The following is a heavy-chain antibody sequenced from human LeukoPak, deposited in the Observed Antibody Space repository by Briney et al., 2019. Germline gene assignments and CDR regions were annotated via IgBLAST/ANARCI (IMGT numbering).Heavy chain of an antibody. CDR2: MRVDGTDI. V-gene: IGHV3-7*04. D-gene: IGHD6-19*01. Sequence: PGGSLRLSCAASGFTFTNDFMTWVRQAPGKGLEWVANMRVDGTDIHYADSVKGRFTISSDNAGNSLYLQMSTLRADDTAVYYCARGRGWTYDSWGRGTLVTVSS. CDR1: GFTFTNDF. J-gene: IGHJ4*02. CDR3: ARGRGWTYDS.